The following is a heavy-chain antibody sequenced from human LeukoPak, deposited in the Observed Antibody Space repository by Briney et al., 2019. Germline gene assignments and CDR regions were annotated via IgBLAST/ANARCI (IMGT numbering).Heavy chain of an antibody. CDR1: GFTFSSYA. CDR3: AKPLLGIAVAGTGVDY. J-gene: IGHJ4*02. Sequence: GGSLRLSCAASGFTFSSYAMSWVRQAPGKGLEWVSAISCSGGSTYYADSVKGRFTISRDNSKNTLYLQMNSLRAEDTAVYYCAKPLLGIAVAGTGVDYWGQGTLVTVSS. CDR2: ISCSGGST. D-gene: IGHD6-19*01. V-gene: IGHV3-23*01.